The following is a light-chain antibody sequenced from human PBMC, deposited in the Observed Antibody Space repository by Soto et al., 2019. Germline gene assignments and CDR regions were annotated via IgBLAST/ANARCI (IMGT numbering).Light chain of an antibody. J-gene: IGKJ1*01. CDR3: QQRRNWTQT. CDR1: QNVANY. CDR2: ESS. Sequence: EIVLTQSPATLSLSPGERATLSCRASQNVANYLDWYQQKPGQAPRLLIYESSNRATGIAARFSGSGSGTDFTLTISSLEPEDFAVYYCQQRRNWTQTLGQRTK. V-gene: IGKV3-11*01.